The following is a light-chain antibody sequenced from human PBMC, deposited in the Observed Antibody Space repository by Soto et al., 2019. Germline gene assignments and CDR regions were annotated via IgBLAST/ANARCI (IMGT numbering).Light chain of an antibody. Sequence: QSVLTQPPSASGSPGQSVSISCTGTSSDVGGYNYVSWYQQHPGKAPKLMIYEVSKRPSGVPDRFSGSKSGNTASLTVSGLQVEDEADYYCSSFEASNNLLFGGGTKLTVL. V-gene: IGLV2-8*01. CDR2: EVS. CDR3: SSFEASNNLL. CDR1: SSDVGGYNY. J-gene: IGLJ2*01.